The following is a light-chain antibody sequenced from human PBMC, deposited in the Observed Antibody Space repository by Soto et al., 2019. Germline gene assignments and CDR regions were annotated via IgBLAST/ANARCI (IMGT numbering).Light chain of an antibody. CDR1: SSDVGGYNY. Sequence: QSALTQPASVSGSPGQSITISCTGTSSDVGGYNYVSWYQQHPGKAPKLMIYEVSNRPLGVSNRFSGSKSGNTASLTISGLQAEDEADYYCTSYTSNSTLDVFGTGTKLTVL. CDR3: TSYTSNSTLDV. CDR2: EVS. J-gene: IGLJ1*01. V-gene: IGLV2-14*01.